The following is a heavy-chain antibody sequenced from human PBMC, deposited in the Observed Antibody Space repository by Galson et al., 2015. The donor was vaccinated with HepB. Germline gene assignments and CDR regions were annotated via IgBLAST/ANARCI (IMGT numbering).Heavy chain of an antibody. CDR3: ARYGLEDIVVEAVLREDYYGMDV. V-gene: IGHV5-10-1*01. CDR1: GYSFTSYW. Sequence: QSGAEVKKPGESLRISCKGSGYSFTSYWISWVRQMPGKGLEWMGRIDPSDSYTNYSPSLQGHVTISADKSISTAYLQWSSLKASDTAMYYCARYGLEDIVVEAVLREDYYGMDVWGQGTTVTVSS. D-gene: IGHD2-2*01. J-gene: IGHJ6*02. CDR2: IDPSDSYT.